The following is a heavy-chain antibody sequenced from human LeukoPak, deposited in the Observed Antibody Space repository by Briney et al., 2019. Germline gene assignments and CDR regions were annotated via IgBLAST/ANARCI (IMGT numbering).Heavy chain of an antibody. CDR3: ARTNGDLDY. J-gene: IGHJ4*02. CDR2: MNPKSGYT. CDR1: GYIFTSYD. D-gene: IGHD4-17*01. V-gene: IGHV1-8*01. Sequence: ASVKVSCEASGYIFTSYDINWVRQATGQGLEWVGWMNPKSGYTGSAQKFQGRVTMTRTTSISTAYMELSSLTSEDTAVYYCARTNGDLDYWGQGSLVTVSS.